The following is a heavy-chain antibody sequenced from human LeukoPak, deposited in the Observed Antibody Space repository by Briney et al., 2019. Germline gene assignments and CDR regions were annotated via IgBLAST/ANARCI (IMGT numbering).Heavy chain of an antibody. D-gene: IGHD3-22*01. CDR3: ARTSDHYYDSSGYFY. CDR2: INPNSGGT. Sequence: ASVKVSCKASGYTFTGYYMHWVRQAPGQGLEWMGWINPNSGGTNYAQKFQGRVTMTTDTSTSKAYMELRSLRSDDTAVYYCARTSDHYYDSSGYFYWGQGTLVTVSS. J-gene: IGHJ4*02. V-gene: IGHV1-2*02. CDR1: GYTFTGYY.